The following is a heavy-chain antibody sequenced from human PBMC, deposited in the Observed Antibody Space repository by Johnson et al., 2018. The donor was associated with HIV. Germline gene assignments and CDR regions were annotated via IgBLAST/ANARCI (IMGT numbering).Heavy chain of an antibody. CDR2: MLYDGSNK. D-gene: IGHD3-16*01. J-gene: IGHJ3*01. CDR1: GFTFNNYG. Sequence: QVQLVESGGGVVQPGRSLRLSCAASGFTFNNYGMHWVRQAPGKGLEWVAVMLYDGSNKFYADSVKGRFTISRDTSKNTLYLQMNGLRVEDTAGYYCAKCIWGRSLIDAFDVWGQGTMVTVSS. CDR3: AKCIWGRSLIDAFDV. V-gene: IGHV3-33*03.